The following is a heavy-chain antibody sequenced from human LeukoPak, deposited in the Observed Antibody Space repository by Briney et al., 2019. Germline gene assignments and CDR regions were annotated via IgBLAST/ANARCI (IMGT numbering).Heavy chain of an antibody. CDR3: AKSMLAYYYDSSGYYSDAFDI. Sequence: PGRSLRLSCAASGFTFSSYGMHWVRQAPGKGLEWVSGISWNSGSIGYADSVKGRFTISRDNAKNSLYLQMNSLRAEDMALYYCAKSMLAYYYDSSGYYSDAFDIWDQGTMVTVSS. CDR1: GFTFSSYG. V-gene: IGHV3-9*03. CDR2: ISWNSGSI. J-gene: IGHJ3*02. D-gene: IGHD3-22*01.